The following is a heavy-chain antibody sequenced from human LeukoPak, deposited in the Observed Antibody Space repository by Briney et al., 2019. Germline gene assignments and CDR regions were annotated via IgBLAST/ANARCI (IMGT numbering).Heavy chain of an antibody. D-gene: IGHD3-22*01. J-gene: IGHJ4*02. V-gene: IGHV4-59*01. CDR2: IYYSGST. Sequence: SETLSLTCTVSGGSISSYYWSWIRQPPGKGLEWIGYIYYSGSTNYNPSLKSRVTISVDTPKNQFSLKLSSVTAADTAVYYCARSAYYYDSSGYYANDYWGQGTLVTVSS. CDR3: ARSAYYYDSSGYYANDY. CDR1: GGSISSYY.